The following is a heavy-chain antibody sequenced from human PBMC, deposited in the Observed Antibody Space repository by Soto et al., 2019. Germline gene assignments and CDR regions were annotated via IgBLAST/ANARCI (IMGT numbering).Heavy chain of an antibody. J-gene: IGHJ4*02. Sequence: YETRSFTCTLSGGSISSYYWSWIRQPPGKGLEWIGYIYYSGSTNYNPSLKSRVTISVDTSKNQFSLKLSSVTAADTAVYYCARTYYYDSSGYYGFDYWGQGTLVTVSS. V-gene: IGHV4-59*01. CDR1: GGSISSYY. D-gene: IGHD3-22*01. CDR3: ARTYYYDSSGYYGFDY. CDR2: IYYSGST.